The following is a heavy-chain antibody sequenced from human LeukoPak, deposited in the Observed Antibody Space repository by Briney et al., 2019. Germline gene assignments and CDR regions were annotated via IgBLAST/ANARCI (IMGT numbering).Heavy chain of an antibody. CDR2: TNNDGSST. CDR1: GFTFSSYW. D-gene: IGHD3-22*01. J-gene: IGHJ6*02. V-gene: IGHV3-74*03. CDR3: ANWRYYYDSSGMRASYYYYGMDV. Sequence: GGSLRLSCAASGFTFSSYWMHWVRQAPGKGLVWVSGTNNDGSSTMYANSVKGRFTISRDNSKNTLYLQMNSLRAEDTAVYYCANWRYYYDSSGMRASYYYYGMDVWGQGTTVTVSS.